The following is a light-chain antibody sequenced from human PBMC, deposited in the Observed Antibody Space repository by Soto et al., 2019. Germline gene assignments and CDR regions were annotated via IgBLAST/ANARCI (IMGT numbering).Light chain of an antibody. CDR3: QKYDNLPFT. CDR1: QSVGSN. CDR2: GAS. Sequence: ERVMTQSPATLSVSPGERATLSCRASQSVGSNLAWYQQKPGQAPRLLIFGASSRATGVPARFSGSGSGTEFTLTINTLQSDDFVVYFCQKYDNLPFTFRLGTKVSIK. V-gene: IGKV3-15*01. J-gene: IGKJ3*01.